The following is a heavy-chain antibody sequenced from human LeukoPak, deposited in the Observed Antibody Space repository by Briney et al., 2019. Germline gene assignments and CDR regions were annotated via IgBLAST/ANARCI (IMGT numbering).Heavy chain of an antibody. D-gene: IGHD3-9*01. CDR3: ARAPLLTGYFDFDY. CDR2: FSYSGST. V-gene: IGHV4-59*12. Sequence: SETVSLTCTVSGGSISDYYWNWIRQPPGKGLEWIGYFSYSGSTNYNPSLKSRVTMSVDTSKNQFSLKLSSVTAADTAVYYCARAPLLTGYFDFDYWGQGTLVTVSS. CDR1: GGSISDYY. J-gene: IGHJ4*02.